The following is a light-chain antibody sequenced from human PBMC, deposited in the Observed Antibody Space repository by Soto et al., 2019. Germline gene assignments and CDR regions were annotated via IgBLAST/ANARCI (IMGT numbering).Light chain of an antibody. CDR1: QSISNW. CDR2: KAS. Sequence: DIQMTQSPSTLSASVGDRVTITCRASQSISNWLAWYQQKPGKAPKLLIYKASSLESGVPSRFSGSGSGTEFTLTISDLQPDDCATYYCQQSRGTFGQGTKLEI. V-gene: IGKV1-5*03. J-gene: IGKJ2*02. CDR3: QQSRGT.